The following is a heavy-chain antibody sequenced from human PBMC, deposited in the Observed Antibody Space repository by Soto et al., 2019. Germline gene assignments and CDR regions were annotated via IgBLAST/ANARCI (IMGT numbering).Heavy chain of an antibody. CDR1: GFTLSGYA. D-gene: IGHD6-6*01. CDR3: ARRARPDFYYMDV. V-gene: IGHV3-64*01. Sequence: EVQLAESGGGLAQPGGSLRLSCAASGFTLSGYAMDWVRQAPGKGLEYVSGISSNGVGTYYANSVQGRFTISRDNSKNTVYLQVGSLRLEDMAVYYCARRARPDFYYMDVWGKGTTVTVSS. CDR2: ISSNGVGT. J-gene: IGHJ6*03.